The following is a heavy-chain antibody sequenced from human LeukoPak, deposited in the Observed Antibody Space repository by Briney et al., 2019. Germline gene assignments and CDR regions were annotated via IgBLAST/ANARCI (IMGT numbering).Heavy chain of an antibody. CDR2: INPNSGGT. CDR1: GYTFTGYY. J-gene: IGHJ4*02. V-gene: IGHV1-2*02. CDR3: ARGKTMVYCGGDCYRFDN. D-gene: IGHD2-21*02. Sequence: ASVKVSCKASGYTFTGYYMHWVRQAPGQGLEWMGWINPNSGGTNYAQKLQGRVTMTTDTSTSTAYMELRSLRSDDTAVYYCARGKTMVYCGGDCYRFDNWGQGTLVTVSS.